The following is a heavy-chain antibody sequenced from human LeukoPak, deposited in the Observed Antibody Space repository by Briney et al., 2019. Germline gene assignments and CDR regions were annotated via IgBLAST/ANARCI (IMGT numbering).Heavy chain of an antibody. D-gene: IGHD3-10*01. Sequence: PGGSLRLSCAASGFTFSSYAMSWVRQVPGKGLEWVSAISGSGGSTYYADSVKGRFTISRGNSKNTLNLQMNSLRAEDTAVYYCAKDPGAGYGSGMIYYGMDVWGQGTTVTVSS. CDR3: AKDPGAGYGSGMIYYGMDV. J-gene: IGHJ6*02. CDR1: GFTFSSYA. V-gene: IGHV3-23*01. CDR2: ISGSGGST.